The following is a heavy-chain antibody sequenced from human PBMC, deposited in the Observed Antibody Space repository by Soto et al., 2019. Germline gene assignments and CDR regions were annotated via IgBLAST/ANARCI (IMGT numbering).Heavy chain of an antibody. V-gene: IGHV3-48*02. CDR1: GFNFNRYS. CDR2: ISETSGTI. D-gene: IGHD1-26*01. J-gene: IGHJ4*02. CDR3: SRLSGSYEAKHEY. Sequence: GGSLRLSCTAAGFNFNRYSMTWVRQAPGKGLEWVAYISETSGTIYADSVGGRFTVSRDNAKSSLFLQMNSLRDDDTALYYCSRLSGSYEAKHEYWGQGTLVTVSS.